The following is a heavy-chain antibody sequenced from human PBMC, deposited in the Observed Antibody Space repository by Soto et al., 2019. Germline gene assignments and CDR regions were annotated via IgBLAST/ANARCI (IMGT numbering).Heavy chain of an antibody. V-gene: IGHV3-21*06. J-gene: IGHJ4*02. D-gene: IGHD2-21*01. CDR2: ISTGGAYM. CDR1: GFTFRNYN. Sequence: ESGGGLVKAGGSLRLFCPASGFTFRNYNMNWVHQAPGKGLEWVSSISTGGAYMFYADSVKGRFTISRDNAQNSLFLQIDSPRAEDTAVYYCARDIASPGGDYFDSWGQGTLVTVSS. CDR3: ARDIASPGGDYFDS.